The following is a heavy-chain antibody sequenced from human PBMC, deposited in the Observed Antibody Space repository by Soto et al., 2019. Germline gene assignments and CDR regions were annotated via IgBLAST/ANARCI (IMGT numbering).Heavy chain of an antibody. J-gene: IGHJ6*02. D-gene: IGHD6-6*01. CDR3: ARQGVGPLHGLVDV. CDR2: VHHSWGS. CDR1: GGSFTSYY. Sequence: QVQLQESGPGLVKPSETLSLSCTVSGGSFTSYYWGWIRQPPGKEMEWIGYVHHSWGSAYNPCLQSRVAISLATSKSTFSLKLTSVTATDTALYYCARQGVGPLHGLVDVWGQGTTVIVSS. V-gene: IGHV4-59*08.